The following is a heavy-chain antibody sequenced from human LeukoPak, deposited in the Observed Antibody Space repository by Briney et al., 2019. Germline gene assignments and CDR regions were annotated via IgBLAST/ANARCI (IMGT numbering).Heavy chain of an antibody. CDR3: ARDRGGAVAGYYYYYYMDV. D-gene: IGHD6-19*01. V-gene: IGHV4-4*07. CDR2: IYTSGST. J-gene: IGHJ6*03. CDR1: GGSISSYY. Sequence: SETLSPTCTVSGGSISSYYWSWIRQPAGKGLEWIGRIYTSGSTNYNPSLKSRVTISVDKSKNQFSLKLSSVTAADTAVYYCARDRGGAVAGYYYYYYMDVWGKGTTVTVSS.